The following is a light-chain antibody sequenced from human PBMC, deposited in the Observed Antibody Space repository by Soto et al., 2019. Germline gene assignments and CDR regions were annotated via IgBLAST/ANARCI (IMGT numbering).Light chain of an antibody. Sequence: DIQMTQSPSTLSASVGDRVTITCRASQSIGSWLAWYQQKPGNAPKLLIYKASSLQTGVPSRFSGSGSGTEFTLTISSLQPDDFATYYCQQYDRGVTFAGGTKVDIK. J-gene: IGKJ4*01. CDR1: QSIGSW. V-gene: IGKV1-5*03. CDR3: QQYDRGVT. CDR2: KAS.